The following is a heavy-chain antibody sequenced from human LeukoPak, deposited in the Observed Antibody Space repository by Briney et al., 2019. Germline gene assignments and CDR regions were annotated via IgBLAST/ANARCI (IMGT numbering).Heavy chain of an antibody. CDR1: GDTFSSYA. CDR3: ASMVYYYGSGSYYPY. CDR2: IIPIFGTA. J-gene: IGHJ4*02. Sequence: GSSVKVSCKASGDTFSSYAISWVRQAPGQGLEWMGRIIPIFGTANYAQKFQGRVTITADKSTSTAYMELSSLRSEDTAVYYCASMVYYYGSGSYYPYWGQGTLVTVSS. V-gene: IGHV1-69*06. D-gene: IGHD3-10*01.